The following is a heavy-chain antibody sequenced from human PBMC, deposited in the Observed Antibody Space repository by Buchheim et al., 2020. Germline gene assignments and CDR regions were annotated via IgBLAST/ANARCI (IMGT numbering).Heavy chain of an antibody. CDR1: GDSVSSSSYY. V-gene: IGHV4-61*01. CDR3: ARESRYSYGFGNY. D-gene: IGHD5-18*01. CDR2: SYYTGST. Sequence: QVQLQESGPGLVKPSETLSLTCTVSGDSVSSSSYYWSWIRQPPRKGLEWIGYSYYTGSTNYNPSLKSRVTISVDTSKNQFSLKLSSVTAADTGVYYCARESRYSYGFGNYWGQGTL. J-gene: IGHJ4*02.